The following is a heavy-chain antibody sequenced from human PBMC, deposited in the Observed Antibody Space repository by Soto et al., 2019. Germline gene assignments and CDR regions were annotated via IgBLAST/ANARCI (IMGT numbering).Heavy chain of an antibody. V-gene: IGHV1-8*01. CDR1: GYTFTSYD. Sequence: GASVKVSCKASGYTFTSYDINWVRQATGQGLEWMGWMNPNSGNTGYAQKFQGRVTMTRNTSISTAYMELSSLRSEDTAVYYCARVGTSDDYGSGSYYNPFYWGQGTLVTVSS. CDR2: MNPNSGNT. CDR3: ARVGTSDDYGSGSYYNPFY. D-gene: IGHD3-10*01. J-gene: IGHJ4*02.